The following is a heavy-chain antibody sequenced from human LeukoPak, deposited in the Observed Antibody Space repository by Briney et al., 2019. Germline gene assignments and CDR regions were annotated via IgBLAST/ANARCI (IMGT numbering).Heavy chain of an antibody. D-gene: IGHD2-2*01. J-gene: IGHJ5*02. CDR3: ARAPLGYCSSTSCYGYNWFDP. CDR2: IIPIFGTA. V-gene: IGHV1-69*13. Sequence: SVKVSCKASGYTFTSYDISWVRQAPGQGLEWMGGIIPIFGTANYAQKFQGRVTITADESTSTAYMELSSLRSEDTAVYYCARAPLGYCSSTSCYGYNWFDPWGQGTLVTVSS. CDR1: GYTFTSYD.